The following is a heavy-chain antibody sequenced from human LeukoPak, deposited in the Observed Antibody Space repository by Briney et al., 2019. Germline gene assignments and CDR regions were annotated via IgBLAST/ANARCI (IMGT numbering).Heavy chain of an antibody. J-gene: IGHJ4*02. CDR3: ARVVPAAMQVDY. CDR2: IYYSGST. Sequence: PSETLSLTCTVSGGPISSSSYYWGWIRQPPGKGLEWIGSIYYSGSTYYNPSLKSRVTISVDTSKNQFSLKLSSVTAADTAVYYCARVVPAAMQVDYWGQGTLVTVSS. CDR1: GGPISSSSYY. D-gene: IGHD2-2*01. V-gene: IGHV4-39*07.